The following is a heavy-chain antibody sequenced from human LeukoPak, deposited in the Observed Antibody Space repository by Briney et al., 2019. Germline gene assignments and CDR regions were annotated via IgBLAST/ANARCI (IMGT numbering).Heavy chain of an antibody. J-gene: IGHJ5*02. CDR1: GCTISDYW. D-gene: IGHD3-16*01. CDR2: IKQDGSEK. Sequence: GGALRLSCAGSGCTISDYWMTWVRQAPGKGLEGVANIKQDGSEKTYVDSVKGRFTISRDNAKNSIFLQMHSLRVEDMAMYYCVRDGGTHWYDPWGQGTLVSVSS. CDR3: VRDGGTHWYDP. V-gene: IGHV3-7*01.